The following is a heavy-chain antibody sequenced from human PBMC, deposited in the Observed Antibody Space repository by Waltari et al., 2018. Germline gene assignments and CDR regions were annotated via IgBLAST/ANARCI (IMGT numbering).Heavy chain of an antibody. J-gene: IGHJ6*02. CDR2: IIPIFGTA. CDR1: GGTFSSYA. Sequence: QVQLVQSGAEVKKPGSSVKVSCKASGGTFSSYAISWVRQAPGQGLEWMGRIIPIFGTANYAQKFQGRVTITADKSTSTAYMELSSLRSEDTAVYYCARVPPGGTGEQLLDDYYGMDVWGQGTTVTVSS. CDR3: ARVPPGGTGEQLLDDYYGMDV. D-gene: IGHD6-13*01. V-gene: IGHV1-69*08.